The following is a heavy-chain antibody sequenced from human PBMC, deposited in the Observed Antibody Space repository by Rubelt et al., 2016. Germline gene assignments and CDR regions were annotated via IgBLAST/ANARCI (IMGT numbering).Heavy chain of an antibody. CDR1: GGSISNANW. V-gene: IGHV4-4*02. J-gene: IGHJ4*02. CDR2: IYHSGST. D-gene: IGHD3-3*02. CDR3: CSMFDS. Sequence: QVQLQESGPGLVKPSGTLSLTCAVSGGSISNANWWSWIRQPPGKGLEWIGEIYHSGSTNYNPSLKNRVIISVDKSKNQFSLTVNSVTAADTAVYYCCSMFDSWGQGTLVTISS.